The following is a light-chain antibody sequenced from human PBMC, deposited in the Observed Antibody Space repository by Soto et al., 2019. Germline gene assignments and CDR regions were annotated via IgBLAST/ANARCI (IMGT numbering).Light chain of an antibody. J-gene: IGKJ1*01. CDR2: KAS. CDR1: QTISSW. V-gene: IGKV1-5*03. CDR3: QAYYSYSEA. Sequence: DIQMTQSPSTLSGSVGDRVTITCRASQTISSWLAWYQQKPGKAPNLLIYKASTLKRGVPSRFSGSGSWTEFTLTISSLQPDYVATSYGQAYYSYSEAFGQGTKVELK.